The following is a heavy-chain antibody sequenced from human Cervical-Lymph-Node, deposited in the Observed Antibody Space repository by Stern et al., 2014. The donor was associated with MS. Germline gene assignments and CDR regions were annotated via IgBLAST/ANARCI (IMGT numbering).Heavy chain of an antibody. D-gene: IGHD1-7*01. CDR1: GYAFTNFY. Sequence: QVQLVESGAEVKEPGASMTVSCKASGYAFTNFYIHWVRQAPGQGLEWMGWLNPHSGATNDAQKIQRRVTMTRDISTDTAYLTLGGLRSDDTAVYYCAGDYNWNFGIWGQGTLVTVSS. J-gene: IGHJ4*02. V-gene: IGHV1-2*02. CDR3: AGDYNWNFGI. CDR2: LNPHSGAT.